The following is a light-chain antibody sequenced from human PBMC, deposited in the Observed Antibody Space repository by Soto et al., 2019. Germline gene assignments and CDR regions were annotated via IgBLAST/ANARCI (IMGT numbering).Light chain of an antibody. CDR2: EVV. CDR3: SSYSYLDIPVL. V-gene: IGLV2-14*01. Sequence: QSVLTQPASVSGSPGQSITISCFGSDTDIGNYNYVSWYQQYPGKVPKLLIYEVVRRPSGISTRFSGSKSGTTASPTISGLQPEDEAHYYCSSYSYLDIPVLLGGGTKLTVL. J-gene: IGLJ2*01. CDR1: DTDIGNYNY.